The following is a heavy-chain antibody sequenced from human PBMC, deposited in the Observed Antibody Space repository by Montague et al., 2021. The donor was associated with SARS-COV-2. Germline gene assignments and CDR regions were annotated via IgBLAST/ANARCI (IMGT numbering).Heavy chain of an antibody. CDR1: GFTFRSFW. V-gene: IGHV3-7*03. CDR3: VRALGSGDFDF. CDR2: IKQDGSEK. Sequence: SLRLSCAASGFTFRSFWMSWVRQAPGKGLKWVANIKQDGSEKYYLDSVEGRFTISRDNAKNSLFLQMNSLRGDDAAVYYCVRALGSGDFDFWGQGTLVSASS. J-gene: IGHJ4*02. D-gene: IGHD2-21*01.